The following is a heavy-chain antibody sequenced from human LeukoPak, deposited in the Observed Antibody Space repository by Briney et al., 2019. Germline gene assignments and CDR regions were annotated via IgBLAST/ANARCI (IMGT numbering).Heavy chain of an antibody. CDR2: IIPVFGTA. D-gene: IGHD6-13*01. CDR3: ARAGQQLVSAPGYFDY. CDR1: GGTFSSYA. V-gene: IGHV1-69*13. J-gene: IGHJ4*02. Sequence: SVKVSCKASGGTFSSYAISWVRQAPGQGLEWMGGIIPVFGTANYAQKFQGRVTITADESTSTACMELSSLRSEDTAVYYCARAGQQLVSAPGYFDYWGQGTLVTVSS.